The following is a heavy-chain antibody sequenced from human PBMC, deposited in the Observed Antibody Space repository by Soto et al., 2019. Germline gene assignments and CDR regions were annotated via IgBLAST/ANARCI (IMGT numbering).Heavy chain of an antibody. J-gene: IGHJ6*02. Sequence: GGCLRLSCPSSGFTFSTYTMACVLQSPGRGLDWFSSISSSSSNIEYADSVKGLFSVSRDNANNSLFLQINSLRAEDTAVYYCARVGLQLVYYYYGMDVWGQGTTVTVSS. V-gene: IGHV3-21*01. CDR2: ISSSSSNI. D-gene: IGHD5-12*01. CDR1: GFTFSTYT. CDR3: ARVGLQLVYYYYGMDV.